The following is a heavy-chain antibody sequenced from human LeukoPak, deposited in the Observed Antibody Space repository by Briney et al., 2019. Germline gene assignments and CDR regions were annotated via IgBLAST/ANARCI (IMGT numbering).Heavy chain of an antibody. CDR3: AREYSSSWYDAFDI. J-gene: IGHJ3*02. CDR2: MNPNSGNT. CDR1: GGTFSSYA. Sequence: SSVKVSCKASGGTFSSYAISWVRQATGQGLEWMGWMNPNSGNTGYAQKFQGRVTMTRNTSISTAYMELSSLRSEDTAVYYCAREYSSSWYDAFDIWGQGTMVTVSS. D-gene: IGHD6-13*01. V-gene: IGHV1-8*02.